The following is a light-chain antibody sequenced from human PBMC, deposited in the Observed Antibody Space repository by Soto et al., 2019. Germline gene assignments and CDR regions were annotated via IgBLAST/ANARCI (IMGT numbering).Light chain of an antibody. CDR3: QQYGSFPLT. CDR1: QSVSSSY. V-gene: IGKV3-20*01. Sequence: EIVLTQSPGTLSLSPGERVTLSCRASQSVSSSYLAWYQQQPGQAPRLLIYGASSRATGIPDRFSGSGSGTDFTLTISRLEPEDFAVYYRQQYGSFPLTFGGGTKVDIK. CDR2: GAS. J-gene: IGKJ4*01.